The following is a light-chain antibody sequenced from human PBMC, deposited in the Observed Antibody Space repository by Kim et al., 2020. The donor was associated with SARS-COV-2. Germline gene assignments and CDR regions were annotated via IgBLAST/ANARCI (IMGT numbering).Light chain of an antibody. Sequence: SYELTQPPSVSVSPGQTASITCSGDKLGDKYACWYQQKPDQSPVLVIYQDSKRPSGIPERFSGSNSGNTATLTISGTQAMDEADYYCQVWDSRTVVFGGG. CDR1: KLGDKY. J-gene: IGLJ2*01. CDR2: QDS. CDR3: QVWDSRTVV. V-gene: IGLV3-1*01.